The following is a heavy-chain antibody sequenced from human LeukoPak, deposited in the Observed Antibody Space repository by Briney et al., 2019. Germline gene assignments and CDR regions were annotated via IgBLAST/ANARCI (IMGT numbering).Heavy chain of an antibody. Sequence: PGRSLRLSCTASGFPFSGHAMHWIRQAPGKGPEWLALISYDGRNEYYADSVKGRFTISRDNSKNTVYLQVNSLRPEDTAVYFCAREEEGELPDFWGQGTRVTVSS. V-gene: IGHV3-30*01. CDR3: AREEEGELPDF. CDR2: ISYDGRNE. CDR1: GFPFSGHA. J-gene: IGHJ4*02. D-gene: IGHD1-26*01.